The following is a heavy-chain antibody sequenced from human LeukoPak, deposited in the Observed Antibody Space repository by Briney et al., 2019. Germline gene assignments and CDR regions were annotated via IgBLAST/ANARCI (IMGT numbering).Heavy chain of an antibody. CDR3: TLPRGSGSYYDY. V-gene: IGHV3-15*01. CDR1: GFTFSNAW. CDR2: IKSKTDGGTT. J-gene: IGHJ4*02. Sequence: PGGSLRLSCAASGFTFSNAWLNWVRQAPGKGLEWVGHIKSKTDGGTTDYAAPVKGRFTISRDDSKNTLFLQMNSLKTEDTAVYYCTLPRGSGSYYDYWGQGTLVTVS. D-gene: IGHD3-10*01.